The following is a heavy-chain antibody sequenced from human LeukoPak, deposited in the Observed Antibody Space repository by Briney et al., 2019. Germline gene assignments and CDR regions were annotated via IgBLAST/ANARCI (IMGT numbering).Heavy chain of an antibody. CDR1: GGTFSSYA. CDR3: ARALPPEVTMIVVVTDYDAFDI. D-gene: IGHD3-22*01. Sequence: GASVKVSCKASGGTFSSYAISWVRQAPGQGLEWMGWINTNTGNPTYAQGFTGRFVFSLDTSVSTAYLQISSLKAEDTAVYYCARALPPEVTMIVVVTDYDAFDIWGQGTMVTVSS. V-gene: IGHV7-4-1*02. CDR2: INTNTGNP. J-gene: IGHJ3*02.